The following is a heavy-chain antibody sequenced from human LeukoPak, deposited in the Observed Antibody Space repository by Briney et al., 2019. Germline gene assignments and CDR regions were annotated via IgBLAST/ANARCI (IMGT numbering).Heavy chain of an antibody. Sequence: PSETLSLTCTVSGGSISSSSYYWGWIRQPAGKGLEWIGRIYTSGSTNYNPSLKSRVTMSVDTSKNQFSLKLSSVTAADTAVYYCARGHTVTGYYFDYWGQGTLVTVSS. J-gene: IGHJ4*02. CDR3: ARGHTVTGYYFDY. D-gene: IGHD4-17*01. V-gene: IGHV4-61*02. CDR1: GGSISSSSYY. CDR2: IYTSGST.